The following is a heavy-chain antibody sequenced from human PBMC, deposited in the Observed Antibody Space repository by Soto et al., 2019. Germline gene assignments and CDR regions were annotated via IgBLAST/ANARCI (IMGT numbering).Heavy chain of an antibody. CDR2: IYYSGST. CDR1: GGSISSGGYY. D-gene: IGHD3-3*01. CDR3: ARVSRFYYYGMDV. J-gene: IGHJ6*02. Sequence: SETLSLTCTVSGGSISSGGYYWSWIRQHPGKGLEWIGYIYYSGSTYYNPSLKSRVSISVDTSKNQFSLKLSSVTAADTAVYYCARVSRFYYYGMDVWGQGTTVTVSS. V-gene: IGHV4-31*03.